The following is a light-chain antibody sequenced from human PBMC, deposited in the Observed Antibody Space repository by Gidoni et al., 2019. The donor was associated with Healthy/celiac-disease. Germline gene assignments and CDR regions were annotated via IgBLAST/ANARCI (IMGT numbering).Light chain of an antibody. CDR3: QQANSFRGGFT. Sequence: DIQVTQSPSSVSASVGDRVTITCRARQCSSSWLAWYQQKPGNAHQLLIYAASSLQRGVPSRFSGSGSGTDSTLTISSLQPEDFATYYCQQANSFRGGFTFGPGTKVDIK. J-gene: IGKJ3*01. CDR1: QCSSSW. V-gene: IGKV1D-12*01. CDR2: AAS.